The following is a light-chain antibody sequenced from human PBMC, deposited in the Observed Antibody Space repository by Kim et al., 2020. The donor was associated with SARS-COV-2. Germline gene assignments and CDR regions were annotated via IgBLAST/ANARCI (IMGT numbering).Light chain of an antibody. CDR3: SSYTSSTVV. V-gene: IGLV2-14*01. CDR2: DVS. CDR1: SSDVGGYNY. J-gene: IGLJ2*01. Sequence: QSALTQPASVSGSPGQSITISCTGTSSDVGGYNYVSWYQQHPGKAPKLMIYDVSKRPSGVSNRFSGSKSGNTASLTISGLQAEDGADYYCSSYTSSTVVFGGGTKLTVL.